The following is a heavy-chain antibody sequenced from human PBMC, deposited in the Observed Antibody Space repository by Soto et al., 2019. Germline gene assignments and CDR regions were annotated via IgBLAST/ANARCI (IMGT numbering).Heavy chain of an antibody. CDR1: GFTFSSYA. CDR2: IAISGDTT. CDR3: AKGWVGYDPSDYPYLD. J-gene: IGHJ4*02. V-gene: IGHV3-23*01. D-gene: IGHD3-22*01. Sequence: VQLLESGGGLVQPGGSLRLSCAASGFTFSSYAMSWVRQAPGKGLEWVSDIAISGDTTYYADSVKGRFTISRDNSKNTVYLELNSLRAEDTAAYFCAKGWVGYDPSDYPYLDWGQGTLVTVSS.